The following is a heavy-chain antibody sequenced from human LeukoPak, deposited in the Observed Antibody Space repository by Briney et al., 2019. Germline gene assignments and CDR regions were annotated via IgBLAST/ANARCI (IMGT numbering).Heavy chain of an antibody. V-gene: IGHV1-2*02. Sequence: GASVKVSCKASGYTFTGYYMHWVRQAPGQGLEWMGWINPNSGGTNYAQKFQGRVTMTRDTSISTAYMELSRLRSDDTAVYYCARDRSVDDFWSGYYQNWFDPWGQGTLVTVSS. J-gene: IGHJ5*02. D-gene: IGHD3-3*01. CDR1: GYTFTGYY. CDR3: ARDRSVDDFWSGYYQNWFDP. CDR2: INPNSGGT.